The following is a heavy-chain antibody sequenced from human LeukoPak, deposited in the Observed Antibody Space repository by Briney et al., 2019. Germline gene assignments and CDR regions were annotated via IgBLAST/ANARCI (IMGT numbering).Heavy chain of an antibody. Sequence: GGSLRLSRAASGFTFSSYWMSWVRQAPGKGLEWVANIKQDGSEKYYVDSVKGRFTISRDNAKNSLYLQMNSLRAEDTAVYYCAREDDYDYVWGSYRPSNGQADYWGQGTLVTVSS. J-gene: IGHJ4*02. CDR3: AREDDYDYVWGSYRPSNGQADY. D-gene: IGHD3-16*02. CDR1: GFTFSSYW. CDR2: IKQDGSEK. V-gene: IGHV3-7*01.